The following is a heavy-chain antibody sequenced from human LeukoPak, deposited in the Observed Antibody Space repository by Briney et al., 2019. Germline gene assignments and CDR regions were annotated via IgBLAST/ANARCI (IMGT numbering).Heavy chain of an antibody. CDR3: AKHYPDSSGYYYDDGIDY. CDR1: GGTFSSYA. D-gene: IGHD3-22*01. V-gene: IGHV1-69*06. CDR2: IIPIFGTA. J-gene: IGHJ4*02. Sequence: ASVKVSCKASGGTFSSYAISWVRQAPGQGLEWMGGIIPIFGTANYAQKFQGRVTITADKSTSTAYMELSSLRSEDTAVYYCAKHYPDSSGYYYDDGIDYWGQGTLVTVSS.